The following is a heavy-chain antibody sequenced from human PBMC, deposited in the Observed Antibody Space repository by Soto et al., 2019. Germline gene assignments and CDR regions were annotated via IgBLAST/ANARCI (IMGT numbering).Heavy chain of an antibody. CDR1: GGTFSSYA. Sequence: QVQLVQSWAEVKKPGSSVKVSCKASGGTFSSYAISWVRQAPGQGLEWMGGIIPIFGTANYAQKFQGRVTITADESTSTAYMELSSLRSEDTAVYYCARVYIQQLPYYYYGMDVCGQGTTVTVSS. V-gene: IGHV1-69*01. J-gene: IGHJ6*02. D-gene: IGHD6-13*01. CDR2: IIPIFGTA. CDR3: ARVYIQQLPYYYYGMDV.